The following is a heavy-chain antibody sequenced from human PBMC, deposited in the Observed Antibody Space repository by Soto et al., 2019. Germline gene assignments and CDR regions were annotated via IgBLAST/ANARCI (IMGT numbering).Heavy chain of an antibody. CDR3: ARTEGYVNR. V-gene: IGHV6-1*01. J-gene: IGHJ1*01. CDR2: TYYRSKWYS. D-gene: IGHD2-15*01. Sequence: PPQNLSLTYGSSGDLVSSKESAWTWIRQSPSRGLEWLGRTYYRSKWYSEYAVSVRGRITINPDTSKNHFSLQLNSVTPEDTAVYYCARTEGYVNRWGQGTRVTFSS. CDR1: GDLVSSKESA.